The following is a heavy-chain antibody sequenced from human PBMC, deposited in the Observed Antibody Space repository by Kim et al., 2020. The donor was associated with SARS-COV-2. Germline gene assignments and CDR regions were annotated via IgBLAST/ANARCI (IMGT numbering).Heavy chain of an antibody. D-gene: IGHD3-16*01. J-gene: IGHJ6*02. CDR1: GFVFMNYA. Sequence: GGSLRLSCAASGFVFMNYAMTWIRQAPGKGLEWVSGISGSGGSSYYADSVKGRFTISRDNSKDPVYLQMNSQRDDDKAVYYWVKSVGGDYYYSGLDGWG. CDR3: VKSVGGDYYYSGLDG. CDR2: ISGSGGSS. V-gene: IGHV3-23*01.